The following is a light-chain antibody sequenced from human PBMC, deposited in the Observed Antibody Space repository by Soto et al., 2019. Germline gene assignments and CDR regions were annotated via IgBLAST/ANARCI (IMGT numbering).Light chain of an antibody. CDR2: LGS. J-gene: IGKJ3*01. CDR3: MQALQTPQVT. CDR1: QSLLHSNGYNY. Sequence: DIVMTQSPLSLPVTPGEPASISCRSSQSLLHSNGYNYLDWYLQKPGQSPQLLIYLGSNRASGVPDRFSGSGSGTDFTLKISRVEAEDVGVYYFMQALQTPQVTFGPGTKVDIK. V-gene: IGKV2-28*01.